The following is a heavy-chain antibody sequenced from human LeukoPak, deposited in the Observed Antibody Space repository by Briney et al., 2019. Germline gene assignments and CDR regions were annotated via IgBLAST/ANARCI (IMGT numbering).Heavy chain of an antibody. D-gene: IGHD1-26*01. J-gene: IGHJ4*02. CDR3: TREVERGGSYWGGGY. Sequence: PGGSLRLSCAGSGFNFGENAVNWVRQAPGKGLEWVGLITTKASGGTPEYAASVRGRFSISRDDSKNIAYLQLNNLKSEDTAMYFCTREVERGGSYWGGGYWGQGTLVTVSS. CDR1: GFNFGENA. CDR2: ITTKASGGTP. V-gene: IGHV3-49*04.